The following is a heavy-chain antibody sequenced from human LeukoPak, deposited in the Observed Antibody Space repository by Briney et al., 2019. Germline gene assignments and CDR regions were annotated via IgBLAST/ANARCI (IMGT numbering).Heavy chain of an antibody. D-gene: IGHD3-9*01. Sequence: GESLKISCKTSGYKFTNYWIGWVRQMPGRGLEWMGIIYPGDSDTRYRPSFQGQVTISADKSISTAYLQWSSLKASDTAMYHCARILTGSRNWFDPWGQGTLVTVSS. V-gene: IGHV5-51*01. CDR3: ARILTGSRNWFDP. CDR1: GYKFTNYW. CDR2: IYPGDSDT. J-gene: IGHJ5*02.